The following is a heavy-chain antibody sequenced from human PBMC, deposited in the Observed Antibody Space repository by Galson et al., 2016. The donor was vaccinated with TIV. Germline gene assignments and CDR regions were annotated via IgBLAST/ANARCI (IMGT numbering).Heavy chain of an antibody. V-gene: IGHV1-69*02. J-gene: IGHJ6*02. D-gene: IGHD5-18*01. CDR2: IILILGMT. CDR1: GGTFRRYT. Sequence: SVKVSCKASGGTFRRYTISWVQQAPGQGLEWMGRIILILGMTNYAQRFQGRVTITRDTSANTAHMELSSLRFEDTAVYYCARGMGRKYSYGLTYYYHGIDVWGQGTTVTVS. CDR3: ARGMGRKYSYGLTYYYHGIDV.